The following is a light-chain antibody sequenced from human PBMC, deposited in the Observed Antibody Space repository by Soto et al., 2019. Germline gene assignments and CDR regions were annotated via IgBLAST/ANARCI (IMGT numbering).Light chain of an antibody. V-gene: IGLV2-8*01. CDR1: SSDVGGYNY. CDR2: DVS. CDR3: SSYAGSNFYV. J-gene: IGLJ1*01. Sequence: QSALTQPPSASGSPGQSVTISCTGTSSDVGGYNYVSWYQQHPGKAPKLMIYDVSKRPSGVPDRFSGSKSGNTASLTVSGLQAEDEADYYCSSYAGSNFYVFGTGTKLTVL.